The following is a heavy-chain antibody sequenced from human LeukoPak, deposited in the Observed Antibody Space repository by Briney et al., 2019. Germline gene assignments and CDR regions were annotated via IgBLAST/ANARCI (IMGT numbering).Heavy chain of an antibody. Sequence: GASVKVSCKASGYTFTSYYMHWVRQAPGQGLEWMGIINPSGGSTSYAQKFQGRVTMTRDTSTSTVYMELSSLRSEDTAVYYCARVGPMITFVGVIDNHDYWGQGTLVTVSS. J-gene: IGHJ4*02. CDR2: INPSGGST. CDR1: GYTFTSYY. V-gene: IGHV1-46*01. D-gene: IGHD3-16*02. CDR3: ARVGPMITFVGVIDNHDY.